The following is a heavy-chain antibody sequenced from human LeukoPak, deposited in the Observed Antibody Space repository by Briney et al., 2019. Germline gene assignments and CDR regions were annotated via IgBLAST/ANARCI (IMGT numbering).Heavy chain of an antibody. Sequence: TLRLSCAASVLAFSVDTTDSGSPTPRKGLEWVSSITIISSYIYYADSLKGRFTISRDNSKNTLYLQMNSLRAEDTAVYYCAKDLNSATEWLTPLGYWGQGTLVTVSS. CDR2: ITIISSYI. V-gene: IGHV3-21*01. J-gene: IGHJ4*02. CDR1: VLAFSVDT. CDR3: AKDLNSATEWLTPLGY. D-gene: IGHD3-3*01.